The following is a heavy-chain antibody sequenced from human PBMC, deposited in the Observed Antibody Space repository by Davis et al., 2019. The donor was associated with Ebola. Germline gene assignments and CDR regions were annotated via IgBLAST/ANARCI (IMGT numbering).Heavy chain of an antibody. CDR3: AKTGDYDSAFDI. CDR2: IRQDGSAK. J-gene: IGHJ3*02. Sequence: PGGSLRLSCAAPGFTFSNYWMNWVRQAPGRGLEWLTNIRQDGSAKSYVDSVRGRFAISRDNAKNSLYLQMDSLRAEDTAIYYCAKTGDYDSAFDIWGLGTVVTVSS. V-gene: IGHV3-7*03. D-gene: IGHD4-17*01. CDR1: GFTFSNYW.